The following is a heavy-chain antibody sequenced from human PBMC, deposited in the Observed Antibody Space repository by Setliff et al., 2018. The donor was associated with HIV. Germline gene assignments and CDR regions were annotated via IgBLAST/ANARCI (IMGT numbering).Heavy chain of an antibody. CDR1: GDSVSSRSYY. D-gene: IGHD1-1*01. V-gene: IGHV4-61*03. Sequence: PSETLSLTCTVSGDSVSSRSYYWSWIRQPPGKGLEWIGYIYYSGSTHYNHSLKSRVTISVDTSKNHFSLKLRSVTAADTAVYYCAQLGMVDDFDYWGQGTLVTVSS. CDR3: AQLGMVDDFDY. J-gene: IGHJ4*02. CDR2: IYYSGST.